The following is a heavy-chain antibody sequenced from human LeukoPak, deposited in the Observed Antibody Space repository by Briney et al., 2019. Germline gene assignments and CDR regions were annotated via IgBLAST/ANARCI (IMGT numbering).Heavy chain of an antibody. Sequence: SETLSLTCAVYGGSFSGYYWSWIRQPPGKGLEWIGEINHSGSTNYNPSLKSRVTISVDTSKNQFSLKLSSVTAADTAVYYCARRLTDTVNRAFDYWGQGTLVTVSS. CDR2: INHSGST. CDR3: ARRLTDTVNRAFDY. D-gene: IGHD4-17*01. CDR1: GGSFSGYY. J-gene: IGHJ4*02. V-gene: IGHV4-34*01.